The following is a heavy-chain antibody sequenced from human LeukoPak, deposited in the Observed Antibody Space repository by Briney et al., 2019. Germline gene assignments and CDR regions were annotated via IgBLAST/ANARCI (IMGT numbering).Heavy chain of an antibody. V-gene: IGHV3-74*01. J-gene: IGHJ4*02. D-gene: IGHD5-18*01. CDR3: ARDRGYGFDH. CDR1: GFTFSSYW. Sequence: PGGSLRLSCAASGFTFSSYWMHWVRQVPGKGLMWVSHIKSDGSSTSYADSVKGRFTISRDSAKNTLYLQMNSLRAEDTAVYYCARDRGYGFDHWGQGTLVTVSS. CDR2: IKSDGSST.